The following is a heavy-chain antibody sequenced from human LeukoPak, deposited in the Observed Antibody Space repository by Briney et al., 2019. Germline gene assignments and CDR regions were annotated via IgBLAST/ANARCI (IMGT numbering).Heavy chain of an antibody. J-gene: IGHJ4*02. CDR3: GRMSHSGNSFDQ. Sequence: GGSLTLSCAASGFAFSSYNMNWFRQPPAKGLEWVSYISYTSNTIYYADSVKGRLAISRDNAKDSLYVQLGSLKTEDTAVYYCGRMSHSGNSFDQWRGGTLVIVP. CDR1: GFAFSSYN. CDR2: ISYTSNTI. D-gene: IGHD6-25*01. V-gene: IGHV3-48*04.